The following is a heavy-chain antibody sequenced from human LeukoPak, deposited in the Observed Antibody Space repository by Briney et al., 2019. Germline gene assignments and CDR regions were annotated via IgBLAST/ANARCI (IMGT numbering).Heavy chain of an antibody. CDR2: ISSSSSYI. Sequence: GGSLRLSCAASGFIFSSYSMNWVRQAPGKGLEWVSSISSSSSYIYYADSVKGRFTISRDNAKNSLYLQMNSLRAEETAVYYCARDLYRIVVVPHYFDYWGQGTLVTVSS. V-gene: IGHV3-21*01. D-gene: IGHD3-22*01. CDR1: GFIFSSYS. CDR3: ARDLYRIVVVPHYFDY. J-gene: IGHJ4*02.